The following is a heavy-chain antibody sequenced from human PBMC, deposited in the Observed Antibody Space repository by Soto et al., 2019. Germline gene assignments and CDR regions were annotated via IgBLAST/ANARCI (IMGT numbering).Heavy chain of an antibody. CDR3: ANPPRY. CDR1: GGTFSSYT. Sequence: QVQLVQSGAEVKKPGSSVKVSCKASGGTFSSYTISWVRQAPGQGREWMGRIIPILGLANYAQKFQARVTITADKSTGTAYMELRSLRSEDTAVYYCANPPRYWGQGTLVTVSS. CDR2: IIPILGLA. V-gene: IGHV1-69*02. J-gene: IGHJ4*02.